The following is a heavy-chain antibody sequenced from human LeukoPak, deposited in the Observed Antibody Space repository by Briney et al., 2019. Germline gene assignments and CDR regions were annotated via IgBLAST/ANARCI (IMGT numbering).Heavy chain of an antibody. Sequence: GGSLRLSCAASGFTFSSYAMHWVRQAPGKGLEWVAVISYDGSNKYYADSVKGRFTISRDNSKNTLYLQMNSLRAEDTAVYYCARETYYYGSGSLTYYFDYWAREPWSPSPQ. D-gene: IGHD3-10*01. CDR1: GFTFSSYA. CDR2: ISYDGSNK. V-gene: IGHV3-30*04. CDR3: ARETYYYGSGSLTYYFDY. J-gene: IGHJ4*02.